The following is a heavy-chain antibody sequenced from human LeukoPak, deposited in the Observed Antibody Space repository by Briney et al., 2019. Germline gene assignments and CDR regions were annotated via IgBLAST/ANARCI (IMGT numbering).Heavy chain of an antibody. CDR1: GFTFSSHG. J-gene: IGHJ4*02. CDR3: ARDRGYYGSYSFDH. D-gene: IGHD1-26*01. V-gene: IGHV3-33*01. CDR2: IWYDVDNK. Sequence: GGSLRLSCAASGFTFSSHGMHWVRQAPGKGLEWVAVIWYDVDNKYYLDSVKGRFTISRDNSKNTVYLQMNVLRVEDTAVYYCARDRGYYGSYSFDHWGQGPLVTVSS.